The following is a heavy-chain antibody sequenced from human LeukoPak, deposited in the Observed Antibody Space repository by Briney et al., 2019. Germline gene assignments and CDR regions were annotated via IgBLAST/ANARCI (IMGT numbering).Heavy chain of an antibody. CDR1: GYTFTSYG. CDR3: ARNDLGDYYYYGMDV. V-gene: IGHV1-18*01. J-gene: IGHJ6*02. D-gene: IGHD4-17*01. CDR2: ISAYNGNT. Sequence: GASVKVSCKASGYTFTSYGISWVRQAPGQGLEWMGWISAYNGNTNYAQKLQGRVTMTTVTSTSTAYMELRSLRSDDTAVYYCARNDLGDYYYYGMDVWGQGTTVTVSS.